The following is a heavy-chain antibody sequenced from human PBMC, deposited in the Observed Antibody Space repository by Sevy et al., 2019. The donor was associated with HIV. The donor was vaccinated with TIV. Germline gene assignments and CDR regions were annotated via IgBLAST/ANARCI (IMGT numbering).Heavy chain of an antibody. CDR1: GFTFSSYA. D-gene: IGHD2-15*01. J-gene: IGHJ4*02. V-gene: IGHV3-23*01. CDR2: ISGSGGST. Sequence: GGSLRLSCAASGFTFSSYAMSWVRQAPGKGLEWVSAISGSGGSTYYADSVKGRFTISRDNSKNTLYLQMNSLRAEDTAVYYCAKLVDIVVVVAAPAGYFDYRGQGTLVTVSS. CDR3: AKLVDIVVVVAAPAGYFDY.